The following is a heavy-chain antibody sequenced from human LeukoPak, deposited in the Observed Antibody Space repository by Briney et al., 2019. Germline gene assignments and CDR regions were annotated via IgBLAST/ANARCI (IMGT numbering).Heavy chain of an antibody. CDR1: GGSISSGSYY. V-gene: IGHV4-61*02. CDR3: ARSSEGRYYYDSSGYSYYYYYMDV. D-gene: IGHD3-22*01. J-gene: IGHJ6*03. Sequence: KSSETLSLTCTVSGGSISSGSYYWSWIRQPAGKGLEWIGRIYISGNTNYNPSLKSRVTISIDTSKNQFSLRLSSVTAADTAVYYCARSSEGRYYYDSSGYSYYYYYMDVWGKGTTVTISS. CDR2: IYISGNT.